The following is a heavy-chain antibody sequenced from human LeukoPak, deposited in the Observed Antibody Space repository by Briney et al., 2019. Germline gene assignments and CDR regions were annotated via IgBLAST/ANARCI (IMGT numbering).Heavy chain of an antibody. CDR1: GGSFSGYY. Sequence: SETLSLTCAVYGGSFSGYYWSWIRQPPGKGLEWIGYIYYSGSTNYNPSLKSRVTISVDTSKNQFSLKLSSVTAADTAAYYCARVIAAAGTGADYWGQGTLVTVSS. CDR2: IYYSGST. CDR3: ARVIAAAGTGADY. D-gene: IGHD6-13*01. J-gene: IGHJ4*02. V-gene: IGHV4-59*01.